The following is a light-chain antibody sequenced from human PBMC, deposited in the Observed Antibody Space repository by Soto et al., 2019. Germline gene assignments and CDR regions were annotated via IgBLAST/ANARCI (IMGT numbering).Light chain of an antibody. CDR1: SSDVGGYNY. CDR3: CSYAGRPYV. V-gene: IGLV2-11*01. Sequence: QSVLTQPRSVSGSPGQSVTISCTGTSSDVGGYNYVSWYQQYPGKAPKLMIYEVSKRPSRVPDRFSGSKSGNTAFLTISGVQAEDEADYYCCSYAGRPYVFGTGTKLTVL. J-gene: IGLJ1*01. CDR2: EVS.